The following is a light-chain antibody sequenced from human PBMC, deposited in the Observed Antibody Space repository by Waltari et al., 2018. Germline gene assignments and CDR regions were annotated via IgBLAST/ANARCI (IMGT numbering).Light chain of an antibody. J-gene: IGLJ2*01. CDR2: EGS. CDR3: CSYGGRTTI. Sequence: QSALTQPASVSGSPGQSITIPCTGRINNFGNYYILSWYQQHPGKAPKLVIFEGSKRPSGVSDRFSGSHSDNSASLTISGLQAEDEADYYCCSYGGRTTIFGGGTRLTVL. CDR1: INNFGNYYI. V-gene: IGLV2-23*01.